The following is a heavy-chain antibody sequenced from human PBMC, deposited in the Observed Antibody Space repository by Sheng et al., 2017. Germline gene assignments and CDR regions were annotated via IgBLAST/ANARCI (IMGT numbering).Heavy chain of an antibody. CDR2: IFYSGST. CDR3: ARDRRLYYMDV. J-gene: IGHJ6*03. V-gene: IGHV4-39*07. Sequence: QLQLQESGPGLVKPSETLSLTCTVSGGSISTNFNYWGWIRQPPGKGLEWIGSIFYSGSTYYTPSLKSRVTISIDTSKNQFSLKLSSVTAADTAVYYCARDRRLYYMDVWGQGTTVTVSS. CDR1: GGSISTNFNY.